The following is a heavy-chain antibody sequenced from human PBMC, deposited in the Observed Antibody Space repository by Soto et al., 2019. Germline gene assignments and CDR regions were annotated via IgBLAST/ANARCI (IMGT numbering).Heavy chain of an antibody. CDR3: ARGPGTLNWFDP. J-gene: IGHJ5*02. D-gene: IGHD1-26*01. CDR2: INHSGST. Sequence: QVQLQQWGAGLLKPSETLSLTCAVYGGSFSGYYWSWIRQPPGKGLEWIGEINHSGSTNYNPSLKSRVTLSVDTSKHQFSLKLSSVTAADTAVYYCARGPGTLNWFDPWGQGTLVTVSS. V-gene: IGHV4-34*01. CDR1: GGSFSGYY.